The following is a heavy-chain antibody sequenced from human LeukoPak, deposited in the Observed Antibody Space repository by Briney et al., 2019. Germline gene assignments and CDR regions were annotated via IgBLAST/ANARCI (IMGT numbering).Heavy chain of an antibody. J-gene: IGHJ4*02. CDR1: GYTFTGYY. Sequence: ASVKVSCKASGYTFTGYYMHWVRQAPGQGLEWMGWISPNSGGTDYAQKFQGRVTMTRDTSISTAYMELSRLRSDDTAVYYCARTKPNWEYYFDYWGQGTLVTVSS. CDR3: ARTKPNWEYYFDY. D-gene: IGHD7-27*01. CDR2: ISPNSGGT. V-gene: IGHV1-2*02.